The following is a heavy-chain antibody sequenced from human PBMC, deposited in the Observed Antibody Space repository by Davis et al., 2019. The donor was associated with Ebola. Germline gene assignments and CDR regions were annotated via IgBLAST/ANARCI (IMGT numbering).Heavy chain of an antibody. CDR2: IYHSGST. J-gene: IGHJ4*02. CDR3: ARDYYDSSGYLYYFDY. CDR1: GDSVSSRNW. Sequence: SETLSLTCAVSGDSVSSRNWWSWVRQPPGKGLEWIGEIYHSGSTNYNPSLKSRVTMSVDKSKNQFSLKLSSVTAADTAVYYCARDYYDSSGYLYYFDYWGQGTLVTVSS. V-gene: IGHV4-4*02. D-gene: IGHD3-22*01.